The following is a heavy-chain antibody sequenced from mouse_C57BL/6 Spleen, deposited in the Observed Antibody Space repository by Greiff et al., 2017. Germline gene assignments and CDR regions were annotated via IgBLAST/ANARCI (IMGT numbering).Heavy chain of an antibody. D-gene: IGHD3-2*02. J-gene: IGHJ4*01. CDR2: INPSTGGT. CDR1: GYSFTGYY. V-gene: IGHV1-42*01. Sequence: VQLQQSGPELVKPGASVKISCKASGYSFTGYYMNWVKQSPEKSLEWIGEINPSTGGTTYNQKFKAKATLTVDKSSSTAYMQLKSLTSEDSAVYYCARSPYSSDYAMDYWGQGTSVTVSS. CDR3: ARSPYSSDYAMDY.